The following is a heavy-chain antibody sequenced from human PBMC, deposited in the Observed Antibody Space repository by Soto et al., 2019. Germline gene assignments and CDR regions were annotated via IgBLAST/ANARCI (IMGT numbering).Heavy chain of an antibody. D-gene: IGHD3-3*01. V-gene: IGHV1-69*13. CDR2: IIPIFGTA. CDR3: ARNSVGGVLRFLEWSSSYYYYGMDV. Sequence: ASVKVSCKASGGTFSSYAISWVRQAPGQGLEWMGGIIPIFGTANYAQKFQGRVTITADESTSTAYMELSSLRSEDTAVYYCARNSVGGVLRFLEWSSSYYYYGMDVWGQGTTVTVSS. J-gene: IGHJ6*02. CDR1: GGTFSSYA.